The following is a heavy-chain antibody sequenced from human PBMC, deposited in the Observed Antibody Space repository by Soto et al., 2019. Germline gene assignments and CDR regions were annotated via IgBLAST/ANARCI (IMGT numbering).Heavy chain of an antibody. CDR2: IYYSGST. V-gene: IGHV4-59*01. CDR3: ASLYSYGFGGDY. D-gene: IGHD5-18*01. J-gene: IGHJ4*02. Sequence: QVQLQESGPGLVKPSETLSLTCTVSGGSISSYYWRWIRQPPGKGLEWIGYIYYSGSTNYNPSLNSLAALSVDTSNNQFALKLSSVTAADTAVYYCASLYSYGFGGDYWGQGTLVTVSS. CDR1: GGSISSYY.